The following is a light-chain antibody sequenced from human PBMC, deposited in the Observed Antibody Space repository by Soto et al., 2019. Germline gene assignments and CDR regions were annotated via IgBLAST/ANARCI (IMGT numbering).Light chain of an antibody. V-gene: IGKV3-11*01. J-gene: IGKJ1*01. CDR2: DAS. CDR1: QSVNSY. Sequence: ETVMTQSPATLSVSPGEGATLSCRASQSVNSYLAWYQQKPGQAPRLLIYDASNRATGIPARFSGSGSGTDFTLTISSLEPEDFAVYYCQQRSNWPGTFGQGTKVDIK. CDR3: QQRSNWPGT.